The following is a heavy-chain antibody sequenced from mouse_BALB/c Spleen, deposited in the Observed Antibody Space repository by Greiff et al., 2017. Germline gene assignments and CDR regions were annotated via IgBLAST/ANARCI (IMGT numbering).Heavy chain of an antibody. Sequence: EVMLVESGGGLVKPGGSLKLSCAASGFTFSSYAMSWVRQTPEKRLEWVASISSGGSTYYPDSVKGRFTISRDNARNILYLQMSSLRSEDTAMYYCAREGWLPFDYWGQGTTLTVSS. CDR3: AREGWLPFDY. J-gene: IGHJ2*01. V-gene: IGHV5-6-5*01. CDR1: GFTFSSYA. CDR2: ISSGGST. D-gene: IGHD2-3*01.